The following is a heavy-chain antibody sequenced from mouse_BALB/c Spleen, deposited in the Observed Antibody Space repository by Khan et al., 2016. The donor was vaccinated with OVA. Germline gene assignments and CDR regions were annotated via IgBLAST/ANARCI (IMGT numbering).Heavy chain of an antibody. Sequence: VQLQESGPELVKPGASVKMSCKASGYTFSDYVINWVRQRTGEGLEWIGQIYPGSGSTYYNDKLKGKATLTADKSSNTAYMQLSSLTSEDSAVYFCAGSGYGSLVYWGQGTTLTVSS. V-gene: IGHV1-77*01. CDR1: GYTFSDYV. CDR3: AGSGYGSLVY. J-gene: IGHJ2*01. D-gene: IGHD1-1*01. CDR2: IYPGSGST.